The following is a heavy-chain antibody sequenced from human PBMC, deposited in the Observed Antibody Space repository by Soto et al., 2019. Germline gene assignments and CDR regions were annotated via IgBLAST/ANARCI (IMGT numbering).Heavy chain of an antibody. CDR1: GFTFSSYA. J-gene: IGHJ5*02. Sequence: GGSLRLSCAASGFTFSSYAMSWVRQAPGKGLEWVSAISGSGGSTYYADSVKGRFTISRDNSKNTLYLQMNSLRAEDTAVYYCAKDSSREWLFSGWFDPWGQGTLVTVSS. D-gene: IGHD3-3*01. CDR3: AKDSSREWLFSGWFDP. CDR2: ISGSGGST. V-gene: IGHV3-23*01.